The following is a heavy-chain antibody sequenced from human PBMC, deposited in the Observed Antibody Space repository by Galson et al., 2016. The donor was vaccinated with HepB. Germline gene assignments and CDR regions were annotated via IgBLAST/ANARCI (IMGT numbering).Heavy chain of an antibody. J-gene: IGHJ6*02. D-gene: IGHD3-10*01. V-gene: IGHV4-31*03. CDR1: GGSISSGGFY. Sequence: TLSLTCTVSGGSISSGGFYWSWIRQLPGKGLEWIGYIFHSGTTHYNPSLKSRITISVDTSKNQFSLRLNSVTDADTAVYYCARDPGSGGIGVDVWGQGTTVTVS. CDR2: IFHSGTT. CDR3: ARDPGSGGIGVDV.